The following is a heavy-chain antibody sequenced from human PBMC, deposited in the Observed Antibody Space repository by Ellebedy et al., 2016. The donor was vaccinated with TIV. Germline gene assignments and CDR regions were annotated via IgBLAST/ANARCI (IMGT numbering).Heavy chain of an antibody. V-gene: IGHV4-31*03. D-gene: IGHD6-19*01. CDR3: ARGLIPVAGTLLFDW. CDR1: GGSISSGGYY. J-gene: IGHJ4*02. CDR2: IYYSGST. Sequence: SETLSLTXTVSGGSISSGGYYWSWIRQHPGKGLEWIGYIYYSGSTYYNPSLKSRVTISVDTSKNQFSLKLSSVTAADAAVYYCARGLIPVAGTLLFDWWGQGTRSPSPQ.